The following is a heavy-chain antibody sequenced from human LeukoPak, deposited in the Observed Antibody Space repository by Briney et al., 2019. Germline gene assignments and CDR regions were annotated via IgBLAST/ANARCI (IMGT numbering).Heavy chain of an antibody. V-gene: IGHV4-4*07. CDR2: IYSSGST. CDR1: GVSISDYY. Sequence: SETLSLTCTVSGVSISDYYYNWIRQPAGKPLEWLRRIYSSGSTNYKPSLKSRLSMSVDMSKTQFSLRLTSVTAADSAVYYCARLKGDGFDSWGQGTLVTVSS. D-gene: IGHD2-21*02. J-gene: IGHJ4*02. CDR3: ARLKGDGFDS.